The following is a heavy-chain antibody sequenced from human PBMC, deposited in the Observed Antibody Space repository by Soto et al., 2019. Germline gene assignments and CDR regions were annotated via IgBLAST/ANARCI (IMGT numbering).Heavy chain of an antibody. CDR3: ATKGDALNY. V-gene: IGHV3-7*01. CDR1: GFTFSDYY. J-gene: IGHJ4*02. Sequence: PGGSLRLSCAASGFTFSDYYMSWIRQAPGKGLEWVANIKQDGSEKYYVDSVKGRFTISRDNDENSVFLHMNGLRAEDTAIYYCATKGDALNYWGQGP. D-gene: IGHD2-21*02. CDR2: IKQDGSEK.